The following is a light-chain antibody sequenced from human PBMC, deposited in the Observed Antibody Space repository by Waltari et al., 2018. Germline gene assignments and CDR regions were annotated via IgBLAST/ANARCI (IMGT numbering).Light chain of an antibody. CDR3: QQRGNWPPWT. J-gene: IGKJ1*01. CDR1: QSVSSF. V-gene: IGKV3-11*01. CDR2: DTS. Sequence: EIVLTQSPATLSVSPGARATLSCRASQSVSSFLAWYHQKPGQAPRLLIYDTSNRATGIPARFTGSGSGTDFTLTISSLEPEDSAVYYCQQRGNWPPWTFGQGTKVEV.